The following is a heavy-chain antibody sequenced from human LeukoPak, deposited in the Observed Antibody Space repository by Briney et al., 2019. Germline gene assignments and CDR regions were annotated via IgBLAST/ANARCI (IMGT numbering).Heavy chain of an antibody. CDR1: GYTYTNYG. D-gene: IGHD2-21*02. J-gene: IGHJ5*02. CDR2: ISAYTGDT. CDR3: ARGLGLRLRPSRFDP. V-gene: IGHV1-18*01. Sequence: ASVNVSCKTSGYTYTNYGIGWVRQAPGQRLEWMGWISAYTGDTHYVQKFHDRVTMTIDTSTNTAYMQLTTLTSDDTAVYYCARGLGLRLRPSRFDPWGQGTLVTVSS.